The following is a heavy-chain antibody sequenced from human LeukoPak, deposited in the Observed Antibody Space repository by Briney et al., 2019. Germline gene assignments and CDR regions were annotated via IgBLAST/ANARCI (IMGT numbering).Heavy chain of an antibody. CDR3: AREGGATQPFDY. CDR2: IYHSGST. V-gene: IGHV4-38-2*02. D-gene: IGHD1-26*01. CDR1: GYSITGGYY. J-gene: IGHJ4*02. Sequence: PSETLSLTCAVSGYSITGGYYGAWIRQPPGKGLEWIGSIYHSGSTYYNPSLKSRVTISVDTSKNQFSLRLSSVTAADTAVYYCAREGGATQPFDYWGQGTLVTVSS.